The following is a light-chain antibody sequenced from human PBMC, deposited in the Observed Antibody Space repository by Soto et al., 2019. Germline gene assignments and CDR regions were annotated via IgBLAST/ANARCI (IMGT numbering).Light chain of an antibody. CDR2: SNN. CDR3: AAWDDSLNVVV. CDR1: SSNIGSNT. J-gene: IGLJ2*01. V-gene: IGLV1-44*01. Sequence: QSVLTQPPSASGTPGLRVTISCSGSSSNIGSNTVNWYQQLPGTAPKLLIYSNNQRPSGVPDRFSGSKSGTSASLAISGLQSEDEAEYYCAAWDDSLNVVVFGGGTKVTV.